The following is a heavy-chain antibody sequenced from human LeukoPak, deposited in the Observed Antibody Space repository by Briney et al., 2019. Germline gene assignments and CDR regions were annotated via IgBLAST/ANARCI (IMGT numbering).Heavy chain of an antibody. CDR2: ISSSGSTI. CDR3: ARSVSYGWYFDL. D-gene: IGHD4-17*01. V-gene: IGHV3-48*03. CDR1: GFTLSSYE. Sequence: GGSLRLSCAASGFTLSSYEMNWVRQAPGKGLEWVSHISSSGSTIYYADSVKGRFTISRDNAKNSLYLQMNSLRAEDTAVYYCARSVSYGWYFDLWGRGTLVTVSS. J-gene: IGHJ2*01.